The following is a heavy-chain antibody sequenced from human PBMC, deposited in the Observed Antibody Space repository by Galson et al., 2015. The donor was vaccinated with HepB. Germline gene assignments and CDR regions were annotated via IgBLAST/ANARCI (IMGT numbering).Heavy chain of an antibody. J-gene: IGHJ5*02. CDR1: GFIFRHHA. CDR3: VEEGSWFGGDWFDP. D-gene: IGHD3-16*01. Sequence: SLRLSCAGSGFIFRHHAMAWLRQAPGKGLEWVSGINGRGSTRSYSDAVKGRFSISRDNSKDTVFLQMDNMRAEDTAVYYCVEEGSWFGGDWFDPWGQGALVTVS. CDR2: INGRGSTR. V-gene: IGHV3-23*01.